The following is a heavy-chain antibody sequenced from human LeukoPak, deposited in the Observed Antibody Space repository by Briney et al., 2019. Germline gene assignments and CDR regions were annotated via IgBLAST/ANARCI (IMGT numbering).Heavy chain of an antibody. Sequence: PGGSLRLSCAASGFTFSSSAMSWVRQVPGKGLEWVSGISASGGSTSYADSVRGRFTISRDNSKNTLYVQMNSLRDEDTAVYYCARDSRVTTPYGMDVWGQGTTVTVSS. D-gene: IGHD4-17*01. CDR3: ARDSRVTTPYGMDV. J-gene: IGHJ6*02. V-gene: IGHV3-23*01. CDR1: GFTFSSSA. CDR2: ISASGGST.